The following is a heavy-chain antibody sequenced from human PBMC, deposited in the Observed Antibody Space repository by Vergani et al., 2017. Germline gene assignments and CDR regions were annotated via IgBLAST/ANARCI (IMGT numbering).Heavy chain of an antibody. D-gene: IGHD4-17*01. J-gene: IGHJ2*01. V-gene: IGHV4-59*08. Sequence: QVQLQESGPGLVKPSETLSLTCTVSGGSISSYYWSWIRQPPGKGLEWIGYIYYSGSTYYNPSLKSRVTISVDTSKNQFSLKLSSVTAADTAVYYCASVYGADWYFDLWGRGTLVTVAS. CDR3: ASVYGADWYFDL. CDR2: IYYSGST. CDR1: GGSISSYY.